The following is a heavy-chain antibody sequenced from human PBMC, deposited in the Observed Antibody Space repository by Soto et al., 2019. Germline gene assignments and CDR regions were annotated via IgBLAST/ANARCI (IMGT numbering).Heavy chain of an antibody. CDR3: ANLPLYGSGFDC. V-gene: IGHV3-9*01. D-gene: IGHD3-10*01. J-gene: IGHJ4*02. CDR1: GFTFDDYA. CDR2: ISWNGAAT. Sequence: EVQLVESGGGLVQPGGSLRLSCAASGFTFDDYAIHWVRQAPGKGLEWVSGISWNGAATGYADSVKGRFTISRDNAKNTLYLRMNSLGSDDTAIYYCANLPLYGSGFDCWGLGTLVTVSS.